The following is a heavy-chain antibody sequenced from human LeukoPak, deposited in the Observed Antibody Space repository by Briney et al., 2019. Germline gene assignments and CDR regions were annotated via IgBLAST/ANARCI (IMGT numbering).Heavy chain of an antibody. Sequence: GGSLRLSCAASGFSFSDYNMNWVPQAPGKGLEWVSSITSSSSYMYYADSVKGRFTISRDNAGNSLYLQMDGLRAEDTAVYYCARGCSNSPVISVHWGQGTLVTVSS. CDR1: GFSFSDYN. CDR3: ARGCSNSPVISVH. J-gene: IGHJ4*02. CDR2: ITSSSSYM. V-gene: IGHV3-21*01. D-gene: IGHD2-2*01.